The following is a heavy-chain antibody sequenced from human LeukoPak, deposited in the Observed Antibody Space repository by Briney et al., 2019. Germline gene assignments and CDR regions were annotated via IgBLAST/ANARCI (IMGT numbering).Heavy chain of an antibody. Sequence: SVKVPCKACRGTHSSYYISWVRQAPGKGLEWMGRIIPICGIANCAQKFQGRVTITANKSTSTAYMGLSSLRSEDTAVYYCARDGIAAAGLFDYWGQGTLVTVSS. D-gene: IGHD6-13*01. J-gene: IGHJ4*02. CDR3: ARDGIAAAGLFDY. V-gene: IGHV1-69*04. CDR2: IIPICGIA. CDR1: RGTHSSYY.